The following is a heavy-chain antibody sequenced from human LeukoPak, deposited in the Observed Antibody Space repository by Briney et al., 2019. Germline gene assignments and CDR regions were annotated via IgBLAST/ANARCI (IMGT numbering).Heavy chain of an antibody. CDR1: GGSISSSSYY. CDR3: ARDLGSGWYRGDAFDI. J-gene: IGHJ3*02. D-gene: IGHD6-19*01. CDR2: IYYSGST. V-gene: IGHV4-39*07. Sequence: SETLSLTCTVSGGSISSSSYYWGCIRQPPGKGLECIGSIYYSGSTYYNPSLKSRVTISVDTSKNQFSLKLSSVTAADTAVYYCARDLGSGWYRGDAFDIWGQGTMVTVSS.